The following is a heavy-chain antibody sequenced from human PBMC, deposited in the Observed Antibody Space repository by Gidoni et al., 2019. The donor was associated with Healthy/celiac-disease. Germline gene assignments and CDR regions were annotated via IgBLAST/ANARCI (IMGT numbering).Heavy chain of an antibody. CDR1: GGSISSSNW. CDR2: IYHSGST. D-gene: IGHD5-12*01. Sequence: QVQLQESGPGLVKPSGTLSLTCAVSGGSISSSNWWSWVRQPPGKGLEWIGEIYHSGSTNYNPSLKSRVTISVDKSKNQFSLKLSSVTAADTAVYYCARVRGNGYSGYGKYYFDYWGQGTLVTVSS. CDR3: ARVRGNGYSGYGKYYFDY. J-gene: IGHJ4*02. V-gene: IGHV4-4*02.